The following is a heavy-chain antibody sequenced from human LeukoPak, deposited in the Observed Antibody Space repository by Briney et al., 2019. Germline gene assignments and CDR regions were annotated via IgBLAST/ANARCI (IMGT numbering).Heavy chain of an antibody. CDR1: GYTLTELS. Sequence: ASVKVSCKVSGYTLTELSMHWVRQAPGKGLEWMGGFDPEDGETIYAQKFQGRVTITADKSTSTAYMELSSLRSEDTAVYYCARDFRLVMNWFDPWGQGTLVTVSS. CDR3: ARDFRLVMNWFDP. CDR2: FDPEDGET. J-gene: IGHJ5*02. D-gene: IGHD3/OR15-3a*01. V-gene: IGHV1-24*01.